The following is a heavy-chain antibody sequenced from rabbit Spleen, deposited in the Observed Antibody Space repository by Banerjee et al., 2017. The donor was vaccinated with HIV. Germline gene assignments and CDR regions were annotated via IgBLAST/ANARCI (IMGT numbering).Heavy chain of an antibody. V-gene: IGHV1S45*01. CDR2: IDVTKSGNS. D-gene: IGHD1-1*01. J-gene: IGHJ4*01. CDR3: ARDLVGVIGWNFNL. CDR1: GLDFSSNYW. Sequence: QEHLEESGGDLVKPGASLTLTCKASGLDFSSNYWICWVRQAPGKGLEWIACIDVTKSGNSYYASWAKGRFTVSKTSSATVTLQMTSLTAADTATCFCARDLVGVIGWNFNLWGPGTLVTVS.